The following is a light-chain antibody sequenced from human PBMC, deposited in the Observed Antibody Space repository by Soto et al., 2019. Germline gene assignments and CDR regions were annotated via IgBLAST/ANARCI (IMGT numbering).Light chain of an antibody. J-gene: IGLJ2*01. V-gene: IGLV3-21*02. CDR3: QVGKE. CDR1: NFGSKS. Sequence: SYELTQPPSVTVAPGQTAMITCGGTNFGSKSVHWYQLKPRQAPILVVYDDSERPSGIPERFSGSNSGNTATLTITGVEAGDEADFYCQVGKEFGGGTKLTVL. CDR2: DDS.